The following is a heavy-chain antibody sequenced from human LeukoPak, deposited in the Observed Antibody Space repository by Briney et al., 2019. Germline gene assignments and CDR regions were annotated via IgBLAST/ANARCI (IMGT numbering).Heavy chain of an antibody. CDR1: GFTVSSNY. CDR3: ARGQWLAPGDY. CDR2: IYNGGSI. V-gene: IGHV3-53*01. D-gene: IGHD6-19*01. J-gene: IGHJ4*02. Sequence: GGSLRLSCAASGFTVSSNYMNWVRQAPGKGLEWVSVIYNGGSIHYADSVKGRFTISSDNSKNTVYLQMNSLRAEDTAVYYCARGQWLAPGDYWGQGTLVTVSS.